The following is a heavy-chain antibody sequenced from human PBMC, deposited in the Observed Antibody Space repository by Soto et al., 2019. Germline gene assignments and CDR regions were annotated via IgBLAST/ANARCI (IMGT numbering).Heavy chain of an antibody. CDR3: ARESAYGGNPLAFDY. J-gene: IGHJ4*02. V-gene: IGHV1-69*01. CDR1: GATFSSYA. D-gene: IGHD1-26*01. CDR2: IIPFFNTP. Sequence: QEQLVQSGAEVKKPGSSVKVSCKASGATFSSYAISWVRQAPGQGLDWMGGIIPFFNTPNYAQKFQGRVTITADESTSTAYMELSSLRSEDTATYYCARESAYGGNPLAFDYWGQGTLVTVSS.